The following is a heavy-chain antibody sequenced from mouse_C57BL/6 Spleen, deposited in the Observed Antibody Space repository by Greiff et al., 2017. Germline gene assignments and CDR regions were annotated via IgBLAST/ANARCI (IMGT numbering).Heavy chain of an antibody. CDR2: IYPRSGNT. J-gene: IGHJ2*01. Sequence: QVQLQQSGAELARPGASVKLSCKASGYTFTSYGISWVKQRTGQGLEWIGEIYPRSGNTYYNEKFKGKATLTADKSSSTAYMGLRSLTSEDSAVYFCARKGGSGQDYFDYWGQGTTLTVSS. V-gene: IGHV1-81*01. CDR3: ARKGGSGQDYFDY. D-gene: IGHD3-3*01. CDR1: GYTFTSYG.